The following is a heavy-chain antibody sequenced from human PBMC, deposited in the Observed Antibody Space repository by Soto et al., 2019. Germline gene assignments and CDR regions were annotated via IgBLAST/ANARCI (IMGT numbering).Heavy chain of an antibody. D-gene: IGHD3-10*01. CDR3: ARRGGFGALYYYGMDV. Sequence: QVQLVQSGAEVKKPGSSVKVSCKASGGTFSSYAISWVRQAPGQGLEWMGGIIHIFGTANYAQKFQGRVTITADKSTSTAYMELSSLRSEDTAVYYCARRGGFGALYYYGMDVWGQGTTVTVSS. CDR1: GGTFSSYA. J-gene: IGHJ6*02. CDR2: IIHIFGTA. V-gene: IGHV1-69*06.